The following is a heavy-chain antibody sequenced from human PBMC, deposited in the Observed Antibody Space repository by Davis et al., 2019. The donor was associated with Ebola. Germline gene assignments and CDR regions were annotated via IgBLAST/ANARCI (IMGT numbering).Heavy chain of an antibody. V-gene: IGHV3-74*01. Sequence: HTGGSLRLSCAASEFTFSSYWMHWVRQAPGKGLVWVSRINSDGRTTAYADSVKGRFTISRDNAKNTLYLQMNSLRAEDTAVYYCAKGSVTIFGVAPDYYGMDVWGKGTTVTVSS. CDR1: EFTFSSYW. CDR3: AKGSVTIFGVAPDYYGMDV. CDR2: INSDGRTT. D-gene: IGHD3-3*01. J-gene: IGHJ6*04.